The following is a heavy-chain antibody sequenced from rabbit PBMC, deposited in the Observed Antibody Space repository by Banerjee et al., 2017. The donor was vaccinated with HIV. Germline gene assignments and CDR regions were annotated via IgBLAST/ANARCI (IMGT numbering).Heavy chain of an antibody. CDR1: GFSFSSSDW. V-gene: IGHV1S40*01. D-gene: IGHD1-1*01. CDR3: ARGGAVVRYFTL. J-gene: IGHJ4*01. Sequence: QSLEESGGDLVKPGASLTLTCTASGFSFSSSDWICWVRQAPGKGLEWIACIYAGSSGSTYYASWAKGRFTISKTSSTTVTLQMTSLTAADTATYFCARGGAVVRYFTLWGPGTLVTVS. CDR2: IYAGSSGST.